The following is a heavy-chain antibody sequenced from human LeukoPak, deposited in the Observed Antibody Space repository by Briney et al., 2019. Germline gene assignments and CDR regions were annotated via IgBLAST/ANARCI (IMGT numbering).Heavy chain of an antibody. V-gene: IGHV1-69*13. CDR1: GGTFGSYA. CDR3: ASSPQYYYDSSGFGIDAFDI. Sequence: ASVKVSCKASGGTFGSYAISWVRQAPGQGLEWMGGIIPIFGTANYAQKFQGRVTITADESTSTAYMELSSLRSEDTAVYYCASSPQYYYDSSGFGIDAFDIWGQGTMVTVSS. D-gene: IGHD3-22*01. J-gene: IGHJ3*02. CDR2: IIPIFGTA.